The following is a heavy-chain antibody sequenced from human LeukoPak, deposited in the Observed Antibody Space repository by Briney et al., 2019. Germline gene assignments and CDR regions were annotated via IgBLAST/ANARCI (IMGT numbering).Heavy chain of an antibody. V-gene: IGHV3-73*01. J-gene: IGHJ3*02. D-gene: IGHD3-16*02. CDR3: TRLDVWGSYRTDAFDI. Sequence: GGSLRLSCAASGFTFSGSAMHWVRQASGKGLEWVGRIRSKAKSYATAYAASVKGRFTISRDGSKTTAYLQMNSLKTEDTAVYYCTRLDVWGSYRTDAFDIWGQGTMVTVSS. CDR2: IRSKAKSYAT. CDR1: GFTFSGSA.